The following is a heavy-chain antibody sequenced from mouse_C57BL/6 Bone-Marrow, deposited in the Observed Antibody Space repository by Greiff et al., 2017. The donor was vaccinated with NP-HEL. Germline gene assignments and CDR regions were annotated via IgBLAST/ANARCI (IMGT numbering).Heavy chain of an antibody. CDR2: LYPGDGAI. Sequence: FQLQQSVAELVKPGASVKISCKASCSAFIIYWLNWVKQRPGKGLEWIGQLYPGDGAINYNGQFKGKDTLAADKSSRAAYMELSRQTSEDSAVYFCARRGDYVDSAMDYWGQGTSVTVSS. CDR3: ARRGDYVDSAMDY. V-gene: IGHV1-80*01. CDR1: CSAFIIYW. D-gene: IGHD2-4*01. J-gene: IGHJ4*01.